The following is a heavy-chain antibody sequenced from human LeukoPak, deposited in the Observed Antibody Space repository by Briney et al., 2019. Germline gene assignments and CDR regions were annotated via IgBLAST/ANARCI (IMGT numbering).Heavy chain of an antibody. V-gene: IGHV3-33*01. CDR2: IWYDGSNK. Sequence: GGSLRLSCAASGFTFSSYGMHWVRQAPGKGLEWVAVIWYDGSNKYYADSVKGRFTISRDNSKNTLYLQMNSLRADDTAVYYCARGRGISRPYYFDSWGQGTLVTVSS. CDR1: GFTFSSYG. D-gene: IGHD6-6*01. CDR3: ARGRGISRPYYFDS. J-gene: IGHJ4*02.